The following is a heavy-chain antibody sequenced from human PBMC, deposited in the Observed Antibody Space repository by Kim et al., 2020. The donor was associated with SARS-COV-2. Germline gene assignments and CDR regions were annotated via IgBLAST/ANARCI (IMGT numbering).Heavy chain of an antibody. CDR1: GGSFSTYY. CDR3: ATGDY. Sequence: SETLSLTCAVYGGSFSTYYWSWIRQPPGKGLEWIGEINHSGSTNYNPSLKSRVTMSVDTSKNQFSLKLSSVTAADTAVYYCATGDYWGQGTLVTVSS. CDR2: INHSGST. V-gene: IGHV4-34*01. J-gene: IGHJ4*02.